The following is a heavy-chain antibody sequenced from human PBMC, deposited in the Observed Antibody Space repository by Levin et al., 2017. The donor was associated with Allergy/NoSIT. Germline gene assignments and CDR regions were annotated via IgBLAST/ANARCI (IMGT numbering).Heavy chain of an antibody. D-gene: IGHD2-2*01. CDR3: ARGWMKALPYQLPHSGMDV. V-gene: IGHV4-34*01. J-gene: IGHJ6*02. CDR1: GGSFRGYY. Sequence: SQTLSLTCAVYGGSFRGYYWSWIRQPPGKGLEWIGEINHSGSTNYNPSLKSRVTISVDTSKNQFSLKLSSVTAADTAVYYCARGWMKALPYQLPHSGMDVWGQGTTVTVSS. CDR2: INHSGST.